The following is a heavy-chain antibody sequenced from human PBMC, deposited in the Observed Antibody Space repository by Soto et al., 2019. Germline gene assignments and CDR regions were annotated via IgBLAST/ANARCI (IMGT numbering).Heavy chain of an antibody. CDR2: IIPIFGTA. J-gene: IGHJ4*02. V-gene: IGHV1-69*13. Sequence: SVKVSCKASGGTFSSYAISWVRQAPGQGLEWMGGIIPIFGTANYAQKFQGRVTITADESTGTAYMELSSLRSEDTAVYCCARLDSGDYVDYWGQGTLVTVSS. CDR3: ARLDSGDYVDY. CDR1: GGTFSSYA. D-gene: IGHD4-17*01.